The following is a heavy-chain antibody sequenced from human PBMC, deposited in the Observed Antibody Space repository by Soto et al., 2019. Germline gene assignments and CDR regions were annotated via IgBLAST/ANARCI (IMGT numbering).Heavy chain of an antibody. CDR3: AKDRLPTSGQRFYFHS. CDR2: ILPDETG. Sequence: DVNLLQSGGGSAQPGGSLRLSCATSGFTFSTYAMTWVRQVPGRGLQWVSTILPDETGFYTVSVKGRFTISRDNYRGIVYLQMNDLCVEDAAIYYCAKDRLPTSGQRFYFHSWGQGSLVTVSS. D-gene: IGHD2-15*01. CDR1: GFTFSTYA. V-gene: IGHV3-23*01. J-gene: IGHJ4*02.